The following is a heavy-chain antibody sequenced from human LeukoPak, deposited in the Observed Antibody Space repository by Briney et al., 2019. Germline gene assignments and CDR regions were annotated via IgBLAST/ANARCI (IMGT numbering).Heavy chain of an antibody. CDR2: ISGSDGST. CDR3: AKNIGGLDY. CDR1: GFTFSSYA. D-gene: IGHD3-10*01. V-gene: IGHV3-23*01. J-gene: IGHJ4*02. Sequence: GGSLRLSCAASGFTFSSYAMSWVRQAPGKGLEWVSGISGSDGSTYHADSVKGRFTISRDNSKNTLYLQMNSLRGEDTAVYYCAKNIGGLDYWGQGTLVTVSS.